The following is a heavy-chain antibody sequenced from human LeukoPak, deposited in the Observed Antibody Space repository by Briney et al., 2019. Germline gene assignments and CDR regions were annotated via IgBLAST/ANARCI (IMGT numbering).Heavy chain of an antibody. Sequence: SETLSLTCTVSGGSVSSSYWSWIRQPPGKGLEWIGYIYNSGSTNYNPSLKSRVTISVDTSKNQFSLKLSSVTAADTAVYYCARPFSGSYSDAFDLWGQGTMVTVSS. V-gene: IGHV4-59*08. D-gene: IGHD1-26*01. CDR3: ARPFSGSYSDAFDL. CDR2: IYNSGST. CDR1: GGSVSSSY. J-gene: IGHJ3*01.